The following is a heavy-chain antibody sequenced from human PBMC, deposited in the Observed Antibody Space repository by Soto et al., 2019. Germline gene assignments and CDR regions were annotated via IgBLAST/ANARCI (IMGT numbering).Heavy chain of an antibody. Sequence: SETLSLTCTVSGGSISSYYWSWIRQPPGKGLEWIGYIYYSGSTNYNPSLKSRVTISVDTSKNQFSLKLSSVTAADTAVYYCARRSAVAGTEGDYYYYMDVWGKGTTVTVSS. D-gene: IGHD6-19*01. V-gene: IGHV4-59*08. J-gene: IGHJ6*03. CDR2: IYYSGST. CDR1: GGSISSYY. CDR3: ARRSAVAGTEGDYYYYMDV.